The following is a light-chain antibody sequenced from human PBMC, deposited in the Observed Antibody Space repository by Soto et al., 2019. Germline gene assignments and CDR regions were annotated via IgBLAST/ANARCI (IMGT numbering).Light chain of an antibody. Sequence: EIVLTQSPGTLSLSPGERATLSCRASQSVSSSYLAWYQQKPGQAPRLLIYGASSSATGIPDRFSGSGSGTDFTLTISSLEPEDFAVYFCQQYGSSPVTFGQGTRLEIK. CDR2: GAS. V-gene: IGKV3-20*01. J-gene: IGKJ5*01. CDR1: QSVSSSY. CDR3: QQYGSSPVT.